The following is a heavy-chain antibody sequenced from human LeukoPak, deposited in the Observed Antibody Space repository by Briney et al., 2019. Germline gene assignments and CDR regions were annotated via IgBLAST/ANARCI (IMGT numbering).Heavy chain of an antibody. CDR1: GFTFSSYS. Sequence: GGSLRLSCAASGFTFSSYSMNWVRQAPGKGLEWVSSISSSSSYIYYADSVKGRFTISRDNAKNSLYLQMNSLRAEDTAVYYCARDEAYYYDSSGYYGYWGQGTLVTVSS. D-gene: IGHD3-22*01. CDR2: ISSSSSYI. V-gene: IGHV3-21*01. CDR3: ARDEAYYYDSSGYYGY. J-gene: IGHJ4*02.